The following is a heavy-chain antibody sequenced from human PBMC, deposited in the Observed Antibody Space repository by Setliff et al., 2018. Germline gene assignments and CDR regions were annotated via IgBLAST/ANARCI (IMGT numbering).Heavy chain of an antibody. CDR1: GFTFSSYE. V-gene: IGHV3-48*03. J-gene: IGHJ2*01. Sequence: GGSLRLSCAASGFTFSSYEMNWVRQAPGKGLEWVSYISSSGSTIYYADSVKGRFTISRDNAKNSLYLQMNSLRAEDTAVYYCARDAGFKSRKVPFDLWGRGTLVTVSS. D-gene: IGHD2-2*01. CDR3: ARDAGFKSRKVPFDL. CDR2: ISSSGSTI.